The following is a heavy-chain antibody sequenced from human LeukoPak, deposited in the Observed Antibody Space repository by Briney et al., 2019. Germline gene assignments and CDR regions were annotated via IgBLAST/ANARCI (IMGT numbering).Heavy chain of an antibody. D-gene: IGHD3-10*01. V-gene: IGHV4-34*01. CDR2: INHSGST. J-gene: IGHJ4*02. Sequence: SETLSLTCAVYGGSFSGYYWSWIRQPPGKGLEWIGEINHSGSTNYNPSLKSRVTISVDTSKNQFSLKLSSVTAADTVVYYCARGPMVRGVIRPPFDYWGQGTLVTVSS. CDR1: GGSFSGYY. CDR3: ARGPMVRGVIRPPFDY.